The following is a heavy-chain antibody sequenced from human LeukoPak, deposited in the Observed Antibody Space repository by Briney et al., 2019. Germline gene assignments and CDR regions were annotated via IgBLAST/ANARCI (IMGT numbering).Heavy chain of an antibody. CDR2: ISSGSSYI. J-gene: IGHJ4*02. V-gene: IGHV3-21*01. CDR3: ARGANVDTAMDAAIACDY. CDR1: GFTFSSYS. D-gene: IGHD5-18*01. Sequence: GGSLRLSCAASGFTFSSYSMNWVRQAPGKGLEWVSSISSGSSYIYYADSVKGRFTISRDNAKNSLYLRMNSLRAEDTAVYYCARGANVDTAMDAAIACDYWGQGTLVTVSS.